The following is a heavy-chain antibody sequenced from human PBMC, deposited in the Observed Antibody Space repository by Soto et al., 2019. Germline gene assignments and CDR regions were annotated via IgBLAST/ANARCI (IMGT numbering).Heavy chain of an antibody. CDR3: ASEYSSSWYYFDY. D-gene: IGHD6-13*01. CDR1: GYTFTSYA. J-gene: IGHJ4*02. V-gene: IGHV1-3*01. Sequence: QVQLVQSGAEVKKPGASVKVSCKASGYTFTSYAMHWVRQAPGQRLEWMGWINAGNGNTKYSQKFQGKVTITRDTSASTAYMELSSLRSEDTAVYYCASEYSSSWYYFDYWGQGTLVTVSS. CDR2: INAGNGNT.